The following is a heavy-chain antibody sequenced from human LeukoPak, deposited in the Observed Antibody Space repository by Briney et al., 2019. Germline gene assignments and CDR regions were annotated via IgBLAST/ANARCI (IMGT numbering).Heavy chain of an antibody. D-gene: IGHD2-2*01. V-gene: IGHV3-23*01. Sequence: GGSLRLSCAASGSTFSSYAMSWGRQAPGKGLEWVSAISNSGGTTYFADSVKGRFTISRDNSKNTLYVQMNSLRAEDTAVYYCAKDRPASSTTHNYYFDYWGQGILVTVSS. CDR2: ISNSGGTT. CDR3: AKDRPASSTTHNYYFDY. J-gene: IGHJ4*02. CDR1: GSTFSSYA.